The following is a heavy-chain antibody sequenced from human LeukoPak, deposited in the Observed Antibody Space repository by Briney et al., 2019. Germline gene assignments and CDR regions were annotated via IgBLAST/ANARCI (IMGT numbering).Heavy chain of an antibody. V-gene: IGHV7-4-1*02. J-gene: IGHJ4*02. CDR1: GYTFTSYA. Sequence: ASVKVSCKASGYTFTSYAMNWVRQAPGQGLEWMGWINTNTGNSTYAQGFTGRFVFSLDTSVSTAYLQISSLKAEDTAVYYCAREAGVLRFPRYYFDYWGQGTLVTVSS. D-gene: IGHD3-3*01. CDR2: INTNTGNS. CDR3: AREAGVLRFPRYYFDY.